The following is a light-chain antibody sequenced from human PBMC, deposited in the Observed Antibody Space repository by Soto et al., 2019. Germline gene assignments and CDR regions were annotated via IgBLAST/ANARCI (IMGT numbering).Light chain of an antibody. CDR1: ITDFVSYNR. CDR2: EAS. CDR3: SLYTSENTYV. J-gene: IGLJ1*01. V-gene: IGLV2-18*01. Sequence: QSPLTQPPSVSGSPGQSVTISCTGTITDFVSYNRVSWYQQPPGTAPKLIIYEASNRPSGVPDRFSGSKSGNTASLTISGLQAADEADYYCSLYTSENTYVFGTGTKVTVL.